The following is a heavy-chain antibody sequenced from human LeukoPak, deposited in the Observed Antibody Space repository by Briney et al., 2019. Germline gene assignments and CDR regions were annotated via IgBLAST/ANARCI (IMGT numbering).Heavy chain of an antibody. CDR3: ANDGSGSYYYYYYYMDV. CDR2: IRYDGSNK. CDR1: GFTFSSYG. Sequence: PGGSLRLSCAASGFTFSSYGMHWVRQAPGKGLEWVAFIRYDGSNKYYADSVKGRFTISRDNSKNTLYLQMNSLRAEDTAVYYCANDGSGSYYYYYYYMDVWGKGTTVTISS. V-gene: IGHV3-30*02. D-gene: IGHD3-10*01. J-gene: IGHJ6*03.